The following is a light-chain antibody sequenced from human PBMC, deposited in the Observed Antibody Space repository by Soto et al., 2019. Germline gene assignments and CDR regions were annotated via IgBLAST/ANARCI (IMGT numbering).Light chain of an antibody. CDR3: SSYTSSSTLYV. V-gene: IGLV2-14*01. J-gene: IGLJ1*01. CDR2: DVS. Sequence: QSVLTQPASVSGSPGQSITISCTGTSSDVGGYNYVSWYQQPPGRAPKLMIYDVSNRPSGVSNRFSGSTSGNTASLTISGLQAEDEADYYCSSYTSSSTLYVFGTGTKVTVL. CDR1: SSDVGGYNY.